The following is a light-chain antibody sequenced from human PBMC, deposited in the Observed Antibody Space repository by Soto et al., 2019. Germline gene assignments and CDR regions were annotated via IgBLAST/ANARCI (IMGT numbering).Light chain of an antibody. Sequence: QSVLTQPPSASGSPGQSVTISCTGTKNDIGGYNFVSWYQQHPGKAPRLMVYEVIQRPSGVPDRFSGSKSGNTASLTVSGLQAADEADYFCKSYAGSNTYVFGSGTKVTVL. CDR3: KSYAGSNTYV. V-gene: IGLV2-8*01. CDR1: KNDIGGYNF. CDR2: EVI. J-gene: IGLJ1*01.